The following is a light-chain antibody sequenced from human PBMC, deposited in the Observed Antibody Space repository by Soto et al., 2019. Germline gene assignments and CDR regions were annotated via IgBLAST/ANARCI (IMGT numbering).Light chain of an antibody. CDR2: GAS. V-gene: IGKV3-20*01. CDR1: QSISSTY. J-gene: IGKJ1*01. CDR3: QQYDSPPRT. Sequence: EIVLTQSPGTLYWSPGKRVTLSCRASQSISSTYLAWYQQKPGQAPRLLIYGASSRATGIPDRFSGSGSGTDFTLTISRLEPEDFAVYYCQQYDSPPRTFGQGTKVEVQ.